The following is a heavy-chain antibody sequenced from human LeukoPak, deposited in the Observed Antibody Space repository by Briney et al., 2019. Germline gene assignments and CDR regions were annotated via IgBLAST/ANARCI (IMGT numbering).Heavy chain of an antibody. V-gene: IGHV1-69*13. D-gene: IGHD3-10*01. Sequence: SVKVSCKASGGTFSSYAISWVRQAPGQGLEWMGGIIPIFGTANYAQKFQGRVAITADESTSTAYMELSSLRSEDTAVYYCARVGDYGSGSYFFDYWGQGTLVTVSS. CDR1: GGTFSSYA. CDR3: ARVGDYGSGSYFFDY. CDR2: IIPIFGTA. J-gene: IGHJ4*02.